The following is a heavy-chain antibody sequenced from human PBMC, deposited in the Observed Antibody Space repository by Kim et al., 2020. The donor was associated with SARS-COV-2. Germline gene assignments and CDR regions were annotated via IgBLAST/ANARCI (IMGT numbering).Heavy chain of an antibody. CDR1: GGTFSSYA. J-gene: IGHJ6*02. Sequence: SVKVSCKASGGTFSSYAISWVRQAPGQGLEWMGGIIPIFGTANYAQKFQGRVTITADESTSTAYMELSSLRSEDTAVYYCARVRPPGGYQLPMIYYYYGMDVWGQGTTITVSS. CDR3: ARVRPPGGYQLPMIYYYYGMDV. D-gene: IGHD2-2*01. CDR2: IIPIFGTA. V-gene: IGHV1-69*13.